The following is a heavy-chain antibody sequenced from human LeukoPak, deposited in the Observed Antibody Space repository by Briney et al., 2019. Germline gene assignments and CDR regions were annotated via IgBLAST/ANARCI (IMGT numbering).Heavy chain of an antibody. CDR3: ARVRKYTVED. Sequence: SQTLSLTCTVSGASIGSGDYFRCWIRQPPGKGLEWMGNIYNSGSTYYNPSLKSRVTISVDTSKNQFSLKLSSVTAADTAVYYCARVRKYTVEDWGQGTLVTVSS. J-gene: IGHJ4*02. V-gene: IGHV4-30-4*01. CDR1: GASIGSGDYF. D-gene: IGHD4-4*01. CDR2: IYNSGST.